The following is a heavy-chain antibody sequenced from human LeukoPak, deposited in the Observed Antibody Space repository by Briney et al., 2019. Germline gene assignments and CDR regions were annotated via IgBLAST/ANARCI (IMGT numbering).Heavy chain of an antibody. CDR1: GFTFSSYS. J-gene: IGHJ4*02. CDR3: ARDLHDDYGDY. V-gene: IGHV3-21*01. CDR2: ISSSSSYI. D-gene: IGHD3-3*01. Sequence: GRSLRLSCAASGFTFSSYSMNWVRQAPGKGLEWVSSISSSSSYIYYADSVKGRFTISRDNAKNPLYLQMNSLRAEDTAVYYCARDLHDDYGDYWGQGTLVTVSS.